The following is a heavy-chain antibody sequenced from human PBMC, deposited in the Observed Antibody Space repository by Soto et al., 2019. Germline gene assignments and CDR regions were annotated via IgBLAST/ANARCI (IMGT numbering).Heavy chain of an antibody. D-gene: IGHD2-8*01. J-gene: IGHJ6*03. V-gene: IGHV1-8*01. CDR1: GYTFTSYD. Sequence: ASVKVSCKASGYTFTSYDINWVRQATGQGLEWMGWMNPNSGNTGYAQKFQGRVTMTRNTSISTAYMELSSLRSEDTAVYYCARSNIVLMVYAIYYMDVWGKGTTVTVSX. CDR2: MNPNSGNT. CDR3: ARSNIVLMVYAIYYMDV.